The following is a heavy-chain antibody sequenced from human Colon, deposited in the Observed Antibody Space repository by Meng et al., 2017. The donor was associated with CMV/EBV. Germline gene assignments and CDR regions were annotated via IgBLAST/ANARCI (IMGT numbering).Heavy chain of an antibody. Sequence: GESLKISCAAFGFTFTKYGMGWVRQASGKGLVWVSRINSDGSNTNYADSVKGRFTISRDNAKNTLYLQMNSLRVEDTAIYYCAGGLDSNYEDYWGQGALVTVSS. CDR2: INSDGSNT. J-gene: IGHJ4*02. V-gene: IGHV3-74*01. CDR3: AGGLDSNYEDY. CDR1: GFTFTKYG. D-gene: IGHD1-26*01.